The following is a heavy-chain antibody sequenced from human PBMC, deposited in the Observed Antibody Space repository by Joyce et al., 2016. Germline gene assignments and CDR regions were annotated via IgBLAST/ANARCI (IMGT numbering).Heavy chain of an antibody. Sequence: EVQLVQSGAEVKKPGESLKISCKASGYSFTTYWIGWVRQMPGKGLEWMGSIFPGNSDIRYSPSFQGQVTISADRSISTAYLQWSSLKASDTAMYYCARWGDNWGNYFFDYWGQGTLVTVSS. D-gene: IGHD7-27*01. CDR1: GYSFTTYW. V-gene: IGHV5-51*01. J-gene: IGHJ4*02. CDR2: IFPGNSDI. CDR3: ARWGDNWGNYFFDY.